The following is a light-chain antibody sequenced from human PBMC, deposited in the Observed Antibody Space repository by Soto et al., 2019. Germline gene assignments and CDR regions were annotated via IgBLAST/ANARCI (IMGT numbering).Light chain of an antibody. J-gene: IGKJ2*01. CDR2: GAS. V-gene: IGKV3-20*01. CDR3: QQYDSSSYT. Sequence: EIVLTQSPGTLSLSPGERATLSCRASQSVSSSYLAWYQQKPGQAPRLLIFGASTRATDIPDRFSGSGSGTDFTLTISRLEPEDFAVYYCQQYDSSSYTFGQATILQIK. CDR1: QSVSSSY.